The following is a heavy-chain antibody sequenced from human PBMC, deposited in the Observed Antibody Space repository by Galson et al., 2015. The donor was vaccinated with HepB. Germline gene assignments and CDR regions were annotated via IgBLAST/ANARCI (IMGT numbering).Heavy chain of an antibody. CDR3: ARDEGFCSGGNCYSNDY. V-gene: IGHV1-46*01. CDR1: GYTFTSYY. D-gene: IGHD2-15*01. J-gene: IGHJ4*02. CDR2: INPSGGST. Sequence: SVKVSCKASGYTFTSYYMHWVRQAPGQGLEWMGIINPSGGSTTYAQKFQGGVTMTRDTSTSTVYMELSSLRSEDTAVYYCARDEGFCSGGNCYSNDYWGQGTLVTVSS.